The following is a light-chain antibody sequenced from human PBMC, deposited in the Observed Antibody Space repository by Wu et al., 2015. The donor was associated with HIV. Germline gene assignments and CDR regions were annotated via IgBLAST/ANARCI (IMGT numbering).Light chain of an antibody. Sequence: EIVLTQSPGTLSLSPGERATLSCRASQSVSSSYLAWYQQRPGQAPRLLIYSASVRATGIPARFSGRGSGTGFTLTISRLEPEDFAMYYCQHYGSSPRLFTFGPGTKVDIK. J-gene: IGKJ3*01. CDR3: QHYGSSPRLFT. CDR2: SAS. CDR1: QSVSSSY. V-gene: IGKV3-20*01.